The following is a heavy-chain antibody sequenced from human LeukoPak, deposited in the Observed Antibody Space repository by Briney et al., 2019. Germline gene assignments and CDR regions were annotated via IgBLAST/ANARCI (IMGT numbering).Heavy chain of an antibody. V-gene: IGHV4-59*01. CDR1: GGSISSYY. J-gene: IGHJ4*02. CDR2: IYYSGST. CDR3: ARGPVRGKHTSVYYYFDY. Sequence: SETLSLTCTVSGGSISSYYWSWIRQPPGKGLEWIGYIYYSGSTNYNPSLKSRVTISVDTSKNQFSLKLSSVTAADTAVYYCARGPVRGKHTSVYYYFDYWGQGTLVTVSS. D-gene: IGHD3-10*01.